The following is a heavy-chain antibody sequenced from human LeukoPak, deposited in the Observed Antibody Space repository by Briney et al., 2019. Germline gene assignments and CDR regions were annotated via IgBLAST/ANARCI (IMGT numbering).Heavy chain of an antibody. Sequence: GGPLRLSCAASGFTFSGSAMHWVRQASGKGLEWVGRIRSKANSYATAYAASVKGRFTISRDDSKNTAHLQMNSLKTEDTAVYYCTSLVVPAATYGYWGKGTLVTVSS. D-gene: IGHD2-2*01. J-gene: IGHJ4*02. CDR2: IRSKANSYAT. CDR1: GFTFSGSA. V-gene: IGHV3-73*01. CDR3: TSLVVPAATYGY.